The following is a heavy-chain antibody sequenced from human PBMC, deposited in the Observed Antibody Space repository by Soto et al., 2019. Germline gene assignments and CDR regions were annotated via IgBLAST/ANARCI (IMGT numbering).Heavy chain of an antibody. Sequence: EVQLVESGGGLVQPGGSLRLSCVASGFTFSNYWMYWFRQAPGDGLVWVSRINSDGSVSSYADSVKGRLTISRDTVKNTLYLQMDSLRAEDTAVYYCARGDCGGGTCYSLAGSCYYYLDVWGKGTTVTVFS. CDR2: INSDGSVS. J-gene: IGHJ6*03. D-gene: IGHD2-15*01. CDR1: GFTFSNYW. CDR3: ARGDCGGGTCYSLAGSCYYYLDV. V-gene: IGHV3-74*01.